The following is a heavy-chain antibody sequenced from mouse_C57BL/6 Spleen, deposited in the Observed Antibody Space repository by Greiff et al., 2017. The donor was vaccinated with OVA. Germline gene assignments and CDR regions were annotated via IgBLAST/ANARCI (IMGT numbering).Heavy chain of an antibody. CDR3: ARRGDGYPWFAY. Sequence: EVNVVESGGGLVQPGGSLKLSCAASGFTFSDYYMYWVRQTPEKRLEWVAYISNGGGSTYYPDTVKGRFTISRDNAKNTLYLQMSRLKSEDTAMYYCARRGDGYPWFAYWGQGTLVTVSA. CDR1: GFTFSDYY. V-gene: IGHV5-12*01. J-gene: IGHJ3*01. CDR2: ISNGGGST. D-gene: IGHD2-3*01.